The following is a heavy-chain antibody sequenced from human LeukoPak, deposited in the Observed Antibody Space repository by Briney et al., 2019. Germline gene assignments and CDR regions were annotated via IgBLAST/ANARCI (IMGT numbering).Heavy chain of an antibody. CDR2: ISGTGGTT. Sequence: PGGSLRLSCAASGFTFSNYGMNWVRQAPGKGLEWVSRISGTGGTTFYADSVKGRFTISRDNSKNTLYLQMNSLRAEDTAVYYCARDLYTVTLDYWGQGTLVTVSS. CDR1: GFTFSNYG. CDR3: ARDLYTVTLDY. V-gene: IGHV3-23*01. D-gene: IGHD4-17*01. J-gene: IGHJ4*02.